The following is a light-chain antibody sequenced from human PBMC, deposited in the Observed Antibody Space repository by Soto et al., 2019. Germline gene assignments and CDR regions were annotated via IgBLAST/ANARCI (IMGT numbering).Light chain of an antibody. V-gene: IGKV3-11*01. CDR3: QQYGSSPRT. CDR2: DAS. Sequence: EVVLTQSPATLSLSPGERATLSCRASQSVSSYLAWYQQKPGQAPRLLIYDASNRATGIPARFSGSGSGTDFTLTIGRLEPEDFAVYCCQQYGSSPRTFGQGTRLEIK. J-gene: IGKJ5*01. CDR1: QSVSSY.